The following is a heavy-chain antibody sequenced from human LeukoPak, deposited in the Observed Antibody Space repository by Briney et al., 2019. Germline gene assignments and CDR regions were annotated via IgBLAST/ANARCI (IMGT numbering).Heavy chain of an antibody. D-gene: IGHD6-13*01. Sequence: SETLSLTCTVSGGSISSYYWSWIRQPPGKGLEWIGYIYYSGITNYNPSLKSRVTISVDTSKDQFSLKLSSVTAADTAVYYCARTKQQLVLDIWGQGTMVTVSS. V-gene: IGHV4-59*08. J-gene: IGHJ3*02. CDR1: GGSISSYY. CDR3: ARTKQQLVLDI. CDR2: IYYSGIT.